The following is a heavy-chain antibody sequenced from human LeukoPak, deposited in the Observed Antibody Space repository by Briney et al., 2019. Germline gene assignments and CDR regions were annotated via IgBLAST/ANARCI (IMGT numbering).Heavy chain of an antibody. J-gene: IGHJ4*02. CDR1: GFTFSSYA. CDR3: ARSQGTMTSPFDY. D-gene: IGHD3-22*01. V-gene: IGHV3-30*03. Sequence: HPGGSLRLSCAASGFTFSSYAMSWVRQAPGKGLEWVAVTSYDGSNKYYADSVKGRFTISRDNSNNTLYLQMNSLRAEDTAVYYCARSQGTMTSPFDYWGQGTLVTVSS. CDR2: TSYDGSNK.